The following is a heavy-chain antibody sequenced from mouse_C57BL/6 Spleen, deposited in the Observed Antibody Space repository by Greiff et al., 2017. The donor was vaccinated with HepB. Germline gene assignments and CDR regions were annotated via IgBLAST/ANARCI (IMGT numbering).Heavy chain of an antibody. CDR2: INPSTGGT. V-gene: IGHV1-42*01. CDR3: ARKDYGNLSNWYFDV. CDR1: GYSFTGYY. J-gene: IGHJ1*03. Sequence: EVQLQQSGPELVKPGASVKISCKASGYSFTGYYMNWVKQSPEKSLEWIGEINPSTGGTTYNQKFKAKATLTVDQSYSTAYMQLNSLTSEDSAVYYYARKDYGNLSNWYFDVWGTGTTVTVSS. D-gene: IGHD2-1*01.